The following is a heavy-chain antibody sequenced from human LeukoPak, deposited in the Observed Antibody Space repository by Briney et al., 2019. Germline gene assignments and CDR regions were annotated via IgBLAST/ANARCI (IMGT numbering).Heavy chain of an antibody. D-gene: IGHD3-22*01. V-gene: IGHV1-69*13. Sequence: SVKVSCKASGGTFSSYAISWVRQAPGQGLEWMGGIIPIFGTANYAQKFQGRVTITADESASTAYMELSSLRSEDTAVYYCARALYYYDSSGYSTLYFDYWGQGTLVTVSS. CDR1: GGTFSSYA. CDR3: ARALYYYDSSGYSTLYFDY. CDR2: IIPIFGTA. J-gene: IGHJ4*02.